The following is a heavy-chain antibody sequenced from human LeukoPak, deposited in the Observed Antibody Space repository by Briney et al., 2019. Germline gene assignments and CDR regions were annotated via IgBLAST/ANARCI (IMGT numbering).Heavy chain of an antibody. D-gene: IGHD3-3*01. V-gene: IGHV4-38-2*01. J-gene: IGHJ5*02. CDR3: ARLYYDFWSGYSTNNWFDP. Sequence: SETLSLTCAVSGYSISSDYYWGWIRQPPGKGLEWIGTIYHSGRTYYNPSLKSRVTISVDTSKNQFSLKLSSVTAADTAVYYCARLYYDFWSGYSTNNWFDPWGQGTLVTVSS. CDR2: IYHSGRT. CDR1: GYSISSDYY.